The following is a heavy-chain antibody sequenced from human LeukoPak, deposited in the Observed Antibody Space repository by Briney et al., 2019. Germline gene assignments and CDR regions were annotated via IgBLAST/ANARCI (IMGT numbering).Heavy chain of an antibody. D-gene: IGHD2-15*01. CDR3: TRDCSGGSCWGDAFDI. V-gene: IGHV3-49*04. Sequence: GGSLRFSCIASGFTFGDYAMSWVRQAPGKGLEGVGFISSKAYGGTTEYAASVKSRFSISRDDSKSIAYLQTNSLRTEDTAVFYCTRDCSGGSCWGDAFDIWGQGTMVTVSS. J-gene: IGHJ3*02. CDR2: ISSKAYGGTT. CDR1: GFTFGDYA.